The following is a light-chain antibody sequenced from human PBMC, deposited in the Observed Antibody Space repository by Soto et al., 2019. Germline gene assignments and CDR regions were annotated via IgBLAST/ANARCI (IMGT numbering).Light chain of an antibody. CDR3: QHCSIWPPT. Sequence: EIVMTRSQATPSVSPGDRATLSCRASQSVTSNLAWYLQKPGQAPRPLIYDASTRATDIPARFSGSGSGREFTLTIGSLQSEDFAVCYCQHCSIWPPTFGEGTKVDI. J-gene: IGKJ1*01. V-gene: IGKV3-15*01. CDR1: QSVTSN. CDR2: DAS.